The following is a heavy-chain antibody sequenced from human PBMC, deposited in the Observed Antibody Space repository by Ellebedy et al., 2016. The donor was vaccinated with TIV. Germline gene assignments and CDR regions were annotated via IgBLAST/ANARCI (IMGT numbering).Heavy chain of an antibody. Sequence: MPSETLSLTCAISGDTISNKTVAWAWISQSPSRGLEWLGRTYLRSKWYNDYAVSVRNRVNINADTTKNHFSLQLNSVTPEDTAVYYCARAPQSLGRAYDVWGLGTLVTVSS. CDR2: TYLRSKWYN. V-gene: IGHV6-1*01. D-gene: IGHD7-27*01. CDR1: GDTISNKTVA. J-gene: IGHJ3*01. CDR3: ARAPQSLGRAYDV.